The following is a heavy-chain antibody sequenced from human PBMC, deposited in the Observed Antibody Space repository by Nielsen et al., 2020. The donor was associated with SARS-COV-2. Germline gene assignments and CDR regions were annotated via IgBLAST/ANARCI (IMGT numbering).Heavy chain of an antibody. CDR2: IKTSGGST. D-gene: IGHD1-26*01. CDR1: GFTFSDYA. V-gene: IGHV3-23*01. Sequence: GESLKISCAASGFTFSDYAMAWVRQAPGKGLEWVSVIKTSGGSTYYADSVKGRCTTSRDNSKNTLYLQMNSLRVEDTAVYYCAREGGSTWDYYFDYWGQGTLVTVSS. J-gene: IGHJ4*02. CDR3: AREGGSTWDYYFDY.